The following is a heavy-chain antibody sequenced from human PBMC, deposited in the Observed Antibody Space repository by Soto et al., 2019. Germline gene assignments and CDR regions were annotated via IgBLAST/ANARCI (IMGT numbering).Heavy chain of an antibody. CDR2: INHSGST. J-gene: IGHJ3*02. V-gene: IGHV4-34*01. CDR1: GGSFSGYY. Sequence: SETLSLTCAVYGGSFSGYYWSWIRQPPGKGLGWIGEINHSGSTNYNPSLKSRVTISVDTSKNQFSLKLSSVTAADTAVYYCARSGTMKRYDIWGQGTMVTVS. CDR3: ARSGTMKRYDI. D-gene: IGHD1-26*01.